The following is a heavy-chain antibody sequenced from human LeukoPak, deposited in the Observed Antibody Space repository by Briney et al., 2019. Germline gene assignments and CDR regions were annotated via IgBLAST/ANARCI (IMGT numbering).Heavy chain of an antibody. J-gene: IGHJ3*02. CDR1: GLTFGNYA. CDR2: ISGSGGST. CDR3: AKGSTYFYGSGTSDDAFDI. D-gene: IGHD3-10*01. Sequence: GGSLRLSCAASGLTFGNYAMSWVRQAPGRGLEWASSISGSGGSTHYADSVKGRFTTSRDNSKSTMFLQVNSPRAEDTAVYYCAKGSTYFYGSGTSDDAFDIWGQGTMVTVSS. V-gene: IGHV3-23*01.